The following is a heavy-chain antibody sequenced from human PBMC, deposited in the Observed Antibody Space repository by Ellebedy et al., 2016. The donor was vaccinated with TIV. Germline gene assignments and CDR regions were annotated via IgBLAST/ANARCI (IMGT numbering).Heavy chain of an antibody. Sequence: GGSLRLSCAASGFAVRSNYLSWVRQAPGKGLEWVSLIYSGGLTAYADSVEGRFTISRDNSKNTLDLQMNSLRVEDTALYYCARVASSAGTFYYGMDVWGQGTTVTVSS. CDR1: GFAVRSNY. CDR2: IYSGGLT. D-gene: IGHD1-1*01. J-gene: IGHJ6*02. CDR3: ARVASSAGTFYYGMDV. V-gene: IGHV3-53*01.